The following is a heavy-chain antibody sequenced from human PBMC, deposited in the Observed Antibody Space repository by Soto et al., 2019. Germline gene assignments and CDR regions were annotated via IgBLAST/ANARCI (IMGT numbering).Heavy chain of an antibody. V-gene: IGHV3-48*02. CDR2: ISASTLTT. Sequence: EVELVESGGGLVQPGGSLRLSCAASGFPFSTYSMSWVRQAPGKGLEWISYISASTLTTFYADSVKGRFTICRDTAQNSLYLQMNSLRDEDTAVYYCASAPQLVAPAATGFDSWGQGTLVTVSS. J-gene: IGHJ4*02. D-gene: IGHD2-2*01. CDR3: ASAPQLVAPAATGFDS. CDR1: GFPFSTYS.